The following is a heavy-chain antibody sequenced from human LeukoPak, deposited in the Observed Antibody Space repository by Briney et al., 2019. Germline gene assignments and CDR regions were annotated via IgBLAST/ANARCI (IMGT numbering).Heavy chain of an antibody. CDR1: GYTFTGYY. V-gene: IGHV1-2*02. Sequence: ASVKVSCKASGYTFTGYYMHWVRQAPGQGLEWMGWINPNSGGTNYAQKFQGRVTMTRDTSISTAYMELSRLRSDDAAVYYCARAPVTSCRGAYCDPFDYWGQGTLVTVSS. D-gene: IGHD2-21*01. J-gene: IGHJ4*02. CDR3: ARAPVTSCRGAYCDPFDY. CDR2: INPNSGGT.